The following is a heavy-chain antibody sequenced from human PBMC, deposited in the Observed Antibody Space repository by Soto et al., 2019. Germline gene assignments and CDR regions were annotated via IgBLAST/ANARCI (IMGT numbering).Heavy chain of an antibody. D-gene: IGHD3-22*01. CDR2: INHSGST. CDR3: ARGMGGYHN. CDR1: GGAFSGYY. V-gene: IGHV4-34*01. Sequence: PSETLSLTCAVYGGAFSGYYWGWIRQPPGKGLEWVGEINHSGSTNYNPSLKSRVTISVDTSKNQFSLKLSSVTAADTAVYYCARGMGGYHNCGQVTLAT. J-gene: IGHJ4*02.